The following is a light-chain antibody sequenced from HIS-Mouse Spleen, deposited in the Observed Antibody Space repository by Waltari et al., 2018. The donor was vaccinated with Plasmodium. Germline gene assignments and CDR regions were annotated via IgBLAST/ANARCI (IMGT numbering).Light chain of an antibody. CDR3: AAWDDSLSGRV. CDR2: RNN. V-gene: IGLV1-47*01. Sequence: QSLLTQPPSASGTPGQRVTISCSGSSSHIGSTYVYWYQQLPGTAPKLLIYRNNQRPSGVPDRFSGSKSGTSASLAISGLRSEDEADYYCAAWDDSLSGRVFGGGTKLTVL. CDR1: SSHIGSTY. J-gene: IGLJ3*02.